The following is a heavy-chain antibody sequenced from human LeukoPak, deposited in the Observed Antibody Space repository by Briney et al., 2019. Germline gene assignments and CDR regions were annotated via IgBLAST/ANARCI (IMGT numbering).Heavy chain of an antibody. D-gene: IGHD3/OR15-3a*01. CDR1: EFTFSSYA. J-gene: IGHJ4*02. CDR3: AKAHLLDWLLPFDY. CDR2: VSNDGGDK. V-gene: IGHV3-30*18. Sequence: GGSLRLSCAASEFTFSSYAMRWVRQAPGKGLEWVALVSNDGGDKYYADSVKGRFTISRDNSKNTLYPQMNSLRGEDTGVYYCAKAHLLDWLLPFDYWGQGTLVTVSS.